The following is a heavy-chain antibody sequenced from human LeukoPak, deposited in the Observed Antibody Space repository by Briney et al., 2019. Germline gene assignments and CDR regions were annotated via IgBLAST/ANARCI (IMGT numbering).Heavy chain of an antibody. V-gene: IGHV3-15*01. D-gene: IGHD3-10*01. J-gene: IGHJ4*02. Sequence: PGGSLRLSCAASGFTFSSYSMCWVRQAPGKGLEWVGQIKRKTDGGTTDHAAPVKGRFTISRDDSKNTLYLQMNSLKIEDTAVYYCTTLYGSGSYDWGQGTLVTVSS. CDR3: TTLYGSGSYD. CDR2: IKRKTDGGTT. CDR1: GFTFSSYS.